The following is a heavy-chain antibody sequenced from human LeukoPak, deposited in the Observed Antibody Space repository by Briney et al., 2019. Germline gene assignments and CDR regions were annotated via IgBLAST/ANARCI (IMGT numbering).Heavy chain of an antibody. J-gene: IGHJ4*02. V-gene: IGHV4-4*02. Sequence: SETLSLTCAVSGGSISNTNWWSWVRQPPGKGLEWIGEIYHSGSTNHNPSLKSRVTISVDKSKNQFSLKLSSVTAADTAVYYCARGGDGYNNYFDYWGQGTLVTVSS. CDR1: GGSISNTNW. D-gene: IGHD5-24*01. CDR2: IYHSGST. CDR3: ARGGDGYNNYFDY.